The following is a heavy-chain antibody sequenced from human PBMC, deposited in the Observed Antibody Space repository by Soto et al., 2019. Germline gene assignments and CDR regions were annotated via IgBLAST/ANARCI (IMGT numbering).Heavy chain of an antibody. CDR1: GDTFSNHT. CDR2: IIPILGVA. Sequence: QVQLVQSGAEVKKPGSSVKVSCKASGDTFSNHTISWVRQAPGQGLEWMGRIIPILGVANYAQKFQGRVTINADKSTTTAHMERNSLRSADTAVYYCARVAEMGTVTEGYFYYMDVWGKATKVTVSS. J-gene: IGHJ6*03. CDR3: ARVAEMGTVTEGYFYYMDV. V-gene: IGHV1-69*04. D-gene: IGHD4-17*01.